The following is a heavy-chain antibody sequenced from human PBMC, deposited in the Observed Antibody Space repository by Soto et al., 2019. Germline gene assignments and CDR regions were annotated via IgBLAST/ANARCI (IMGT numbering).Heavy chain of an antibody. D-gene: IGHD3-22*01. Sequence: GKGLEWVAVISYDGSNKYYADSVKGRFTISRDNSKNTLYLQMNSLRAEDTAVYYCARDCDSSGSYYFDYWGQGTLVTVSS. CDR3: ARDCDSSGSYYFDY. J-gene: IGHJ4*02. V-gene: IGHV3-30-3*01. CDR2: ISYDGSNK.